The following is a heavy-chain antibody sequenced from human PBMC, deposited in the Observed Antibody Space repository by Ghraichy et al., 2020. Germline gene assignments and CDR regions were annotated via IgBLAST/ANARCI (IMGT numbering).Heavy chain of an antibody. CDR3: ARNNILTGYNNYYDMDV. Sequence: SETLSLTCTVSGGSISSYYWSWIRQPAGKGLEWIGHIYTSGSTNYNPSLKSRVTMSVDTSRNQFSLKLSSVTAADTAVYYCARNNILTGYNNYYDMDVWGQGTTVTVSS. D-gene: IGHD3-9*01. CDR1: GGSISSYY. J-gene: IGHJ6*02. CDR2: IYTSGST. V-gene: IGHV4-4*07.